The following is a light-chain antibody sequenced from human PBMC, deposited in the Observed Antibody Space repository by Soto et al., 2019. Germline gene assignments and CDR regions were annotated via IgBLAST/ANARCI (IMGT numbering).Light chain of an antibody. V-gene: IGKV3-15*01. CDR2: GAS. CDR3: QQYNNWPHT. CDR1: QSVSSN. J-gene: IGKJ2*01. Sequence: EIVMTQSPATLSVSPGERATLSCRASQSVSSNLAWYQQKPGQAPRLLVYGASTRATGMPARFSGSGSGTEFTLTISSLQSEDFAVYYCQQYNNWPHTFGQGTKLEIK.